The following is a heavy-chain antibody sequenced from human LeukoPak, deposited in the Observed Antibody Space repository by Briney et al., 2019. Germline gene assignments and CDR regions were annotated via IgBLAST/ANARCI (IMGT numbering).Heavy chain of an antibody. CDR2: ISSSGSAI. V-gene: IGHV3-48*03. CDR3: ARDNYDSSGFYHLSDY. Sequence: PGGSLWLSCAVSGFTFSNYEMNWVRQAPGKGLEWVSYISSSGSAIYYADSVKGRFTISRDNAKKSLYLQMNSLRAEDTAVYYCARDNYDSSGFYHLSDYWGQGTLVTVSS. CDR1: GFTFSNYE. J-gene: IGHJ4*02. D-gene: IGHD3-22*01.